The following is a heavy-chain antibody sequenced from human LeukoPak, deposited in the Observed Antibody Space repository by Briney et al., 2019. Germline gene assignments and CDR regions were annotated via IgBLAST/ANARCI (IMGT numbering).Heavy chain of an antibody. V-gene: IGHV3-23*01. J-gene: IGHJ4*02. CDR3: ARDGIDYGSGSYYPPFDY. D-gene: IGHD3-10*01. CDR2: ISGSGGST. CDR1: GFTFSSYA. Sequence: GGSLRLSCAASGFTFSSYAMSWVRQAPGKGLEWVSAISGSGGSTYYADSVKGRFTISRDNAKNSLYLQMNSLRAEDTAVYYCARDGIDYGSGSYYPPFDYWGQGTLVTASS.